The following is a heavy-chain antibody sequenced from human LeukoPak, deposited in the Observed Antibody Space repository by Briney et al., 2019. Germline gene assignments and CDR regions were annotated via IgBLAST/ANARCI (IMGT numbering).Heavy chain of an antibody. J-gene: IGHJ6*04. V-gene: IGHV4-59*01. CDR3: ARDRPGFSGYYYGMDV. CDR1: GGSISSYY. CDR2: IYYSGST. D-gene: IGHD3-10*01. Sequence: PSETLSLTCTVSGGSISSYYWSWIRQPPGKGLEWLGYIYYSGSTNYNPSLKSRVTISVDTSKNQFSRKLSSVTAADTAVYYCARDRPGFSGYYYGMDVWGKGTTVTVSS.